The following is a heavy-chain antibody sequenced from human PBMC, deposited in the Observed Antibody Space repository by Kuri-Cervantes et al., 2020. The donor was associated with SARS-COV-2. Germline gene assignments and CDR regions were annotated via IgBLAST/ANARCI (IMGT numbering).Heavy chain of an antibody. CDR2: IIPVLGIA. CDR3: ARFGDCPGSSRTNCWFDP. D-gene: IGHD2-15*01. J-gene: IGHJ5*02. V-gene: IGHV1-69*02. Sequence: SVKVSCKASGGTFSVYSFNWLRQATGQGLEWMGRIIPVLGIADYAQKFQDRLTITADKSTSTAYMELSSLRSEDTAVYFCARFGDCPGSSRTNCWFDPWGQGTLVTVSS. CDR1: GGTFSVYS.